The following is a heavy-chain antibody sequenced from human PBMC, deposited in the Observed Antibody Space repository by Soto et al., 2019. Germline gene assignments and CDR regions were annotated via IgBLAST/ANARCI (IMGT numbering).Heavy chain of an antibody. J-gene: IGHJ5*02. CDR3: ASARHIGP. CDR1: GFTVSGKKY. D-gene: IGHD2-21*01. CDR2: IKQDGSES. Sequence: GGSLRLSCAVFGFTVSGKKYVAWVRQAPGKGLEWVANIKQDGSESNYADSVKGRFTISRDNAENSLYLQMTSLRAEDTAVYYCASARHIGPWGQGTLVTVSS. V-gene: IGHV3-7*01.